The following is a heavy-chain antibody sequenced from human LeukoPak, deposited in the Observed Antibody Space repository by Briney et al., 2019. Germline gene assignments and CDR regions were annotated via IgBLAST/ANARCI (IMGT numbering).Heavy chain of an antibody. V-gene: IGHV4-59*01. CDR2: IYYSGST. CDR1: GGSISSYY. D-gene: IGHD1-1*01. CDR3: ARVRSGTTVQTGYYGMDV. Sequence: PSETLSLTCTVSGGSISSYYWSWIRQPPGKGLEWIGYIYYSGSTNYNPSLKSRVTISVDTSKNQFSLKLSSVTAADTAVYYCARVRSGTTVQTGYYGMDVWGQGTTVTVSS. J-gene: IGHJ6*02.